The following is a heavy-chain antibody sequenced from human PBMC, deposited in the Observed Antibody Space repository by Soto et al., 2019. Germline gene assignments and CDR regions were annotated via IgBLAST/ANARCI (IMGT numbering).Heavy chain of an antibody. CDR1: GYTFTSYD. CDR3: ARGRRSSGWSKRAFDY. Sequence: ASVKVSCKASGYTFTSYDINWVRQATGQGLEWMGWMNPNSGNTGYAQKFQGRVTMTRNTSISTAYMELSSLRSEDTAVYYCARGRRSSGWSKRAFDYWGQGTLVTVSS. V-gene: IGHV1-8*01. J-gene: IGHJ4*02. CDR2: MNPNSGNT. D-gene: IGHD6-19*01.